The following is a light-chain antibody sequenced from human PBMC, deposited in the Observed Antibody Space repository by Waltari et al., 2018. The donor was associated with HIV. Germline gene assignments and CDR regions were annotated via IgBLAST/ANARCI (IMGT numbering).Light chain of an antibody. V-gene: IGLV2-8*01. CDR1: SNDIGGYNY. CDR2: EVS. J-gene: IGLJ2*01. CDR3: NSYAASNNFV. Sequence: QSALTQPPSASGSPGQSVTISCTATSNDIGGYNYLSWYQQHPRTAPNLMIFEVSKRPSGVPDRFAGSKSGNTASLTVSGLQAEDEADYYCNSYAASNNFVFGGGTKLTVL.